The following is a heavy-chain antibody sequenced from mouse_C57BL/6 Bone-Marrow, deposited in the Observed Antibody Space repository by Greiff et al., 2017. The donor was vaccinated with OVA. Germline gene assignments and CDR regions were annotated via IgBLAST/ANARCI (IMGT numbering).Heavy chain of an antibody. CDR1: EYDFPSHD. CDR3: DYAMDY. V-gene: IGHV5-2*01. J-gene: IGHJ4*01. Sequence: VQLKESGGGLVQPGASLKLSCESNEYDFPSHDMSWVRKTPEKRLELVAAINSDGGSTYYPDTMERRFIISRDNTKKTLYLQMSSLRSEDTALYLDDYAMDYWGQGTSVTVSS. CDR2: INSDGGST.